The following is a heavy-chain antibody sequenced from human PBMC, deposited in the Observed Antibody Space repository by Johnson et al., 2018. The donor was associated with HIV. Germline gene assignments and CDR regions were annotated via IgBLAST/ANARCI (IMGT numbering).Heavy chain of an antibody. V-gene: IGHV3-30-3*01. D-gene: IGHD6-13*01. CDR3: ARGIGSSWPLDAFDI. CDR1: GFTFSSYA. J-gene: IGHJ3*02. CDR2: ISYDGSNK. Sequence: QVQLLESGGGVVQPGRSLRLSCAASGFTFSSYAVHWVRQAPGKGLEWVAVISYDGSNKYYADSVKGRFTISRDNSKNTLYLQMNSLRAEDTAVYYCARGIGSSWPLDAFDIWGQGTMVTVSS.